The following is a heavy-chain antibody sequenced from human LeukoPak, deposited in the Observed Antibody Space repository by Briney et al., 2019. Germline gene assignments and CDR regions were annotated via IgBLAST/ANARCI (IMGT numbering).Heavy chain of an antibody. CDR3: ARHTRPGCSGYENAFDI. CDR1: GGSIRSRNYY. J-gene: IGHJ3*02. Sequence: SETLSLTCTVSGGSIRSRNYYWDWIRQPPGKGLEWIGNFYDSGSTYYNPSLKSRVTISGDTSKNQFSLKLTSVTAADTAVDYCARHTRPGCSGYENAFDIWGQGTMVTVSS. CDR2: FYDSGST. D-gene: IGHD5-12*01. V-gene: IGHV4-39*01.